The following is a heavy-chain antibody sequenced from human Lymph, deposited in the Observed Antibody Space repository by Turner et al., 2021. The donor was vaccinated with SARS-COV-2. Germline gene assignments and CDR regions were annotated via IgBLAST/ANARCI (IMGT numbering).Heavy chain of an antibody. Sequence: EVQLVESGGGLVRPGGSLRLSCAASGFTFNNAWMSWGRQAPGKGREWVGRIKSKTDGRTTDDAAPVKGRFTISRDDKKNTLYQKMNSLKTEDTAVYYCTTDPGQLGPYCDYWGQGTLVTVSS. CDR1: GFTFNNAW. V-gene: IGHV3-15*01. J-gene: IGHJ4*02. CDR2: IKSKTDGRTT. D-gene: IGHD6-6*01. CDR3: TTDPGQLGPYCDY.